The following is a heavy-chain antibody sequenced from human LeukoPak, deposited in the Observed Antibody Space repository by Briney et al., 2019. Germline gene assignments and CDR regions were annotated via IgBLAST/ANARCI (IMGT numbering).Heavy chain of an antibody. CDR2: IYTSGST. D-gene: IGHD2-2*01. CDR3: ARAMKYQLLEGEAFDI. Sequence: SETLSLTCTVSGGSISSYYWSWIRQPAGKGLEWIGRIYTSGSTNYNPSLKSRVTMSVDTSKNQFSLKLSSVTAADTAVYYCARAMKYQLLEGEAFDIWGQGTMVTASS. CDR1: GGSISSYY. V-gene: IGHV4-4*07. J-gene: IGHJ3*02.